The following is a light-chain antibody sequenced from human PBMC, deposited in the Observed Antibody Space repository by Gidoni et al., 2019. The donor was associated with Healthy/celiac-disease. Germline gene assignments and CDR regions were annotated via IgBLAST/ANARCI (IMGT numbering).Light chain of an antibody. CDR3: QQSYSTPRT. J-gene: IGKJ2*01. Sequence: DIQMTQSPSSLSASVGDRVTSTCRASQSSSSYFNWYQQKPGKAPKLLIYAASSLQSGVPSRFSGSGSGTDFTLTISSLPPEDFATYYCQQSYSTPRTFGQGTKLEIK. CDR1: QSSSSY. V-gene: IGKV1-39*01. CDR2: AAS.